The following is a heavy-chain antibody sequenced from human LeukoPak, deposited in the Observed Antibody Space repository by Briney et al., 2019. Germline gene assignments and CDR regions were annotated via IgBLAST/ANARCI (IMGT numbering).Heavy chain of an antibody. Sequence: SQTLSLTCTVSGGSISSGDYYWSWIRQPPGKGLEWIGYIYYSGSTYYNPSLKSRVTISVDTSKNQFSLKLSSVTAADTAVYYCAREDYGDQTGDAFDIWGQGTMVTVSS. CDR1: GGSISSGDYY. J-gene: IGHJ3*02. CDR3: AREDYGDQTGDAFDI. V-gene: IGHV4-30-4*01. D-gene: IGHD4-17*01. CDR2: IYYSGST.